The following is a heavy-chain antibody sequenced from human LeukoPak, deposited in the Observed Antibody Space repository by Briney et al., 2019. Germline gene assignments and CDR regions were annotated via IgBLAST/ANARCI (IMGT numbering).Heavy chain of an antibody. CDR3: TRYIADSSGSPSPSAFNI. V-gene: IGHV3-7*02. CDR1: GFAFSNYF. D-gene: IGHD3-22*01. J-gene: IGHJ3*02. CDR2: IKKDGSEQ. Sequence: GGSLRLSCEASGFAFSNYFMTWVRQAPVKGLEWVVNIKKDGSEQNYVDSVKGRFTISRDNAKNSLYLQMNSLRAEDTAVYYCTRYIADSSGSPSPSAFNIWGQGTMVTVSP.